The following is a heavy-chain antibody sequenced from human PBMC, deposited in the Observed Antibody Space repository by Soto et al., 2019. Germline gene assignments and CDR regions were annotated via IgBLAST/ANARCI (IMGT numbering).Heavy chain of an antibody. J-gene: IGHJ4*02. D-gene: IGHD6-19*01. V-gene: IGHV3-23*01. CDR2: ISGSGGST. CDR1: GFTFSSYA. Sequence: EVQLLESGGGLVQPGGSLRLSCAASGFTFSSYAMRWVRQAPGKGLEWVSAISGSGGSTYYADSVKGRFTISTDNSKNTLYLQMNSLRAEDTAVYYCARRSSGWYFDYWGQGTLVTVSS. CDR3: ARRSSGWYFDY.